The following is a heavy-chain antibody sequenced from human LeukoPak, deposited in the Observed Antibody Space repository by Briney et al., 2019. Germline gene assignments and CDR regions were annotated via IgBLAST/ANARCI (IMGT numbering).Heavy chain of an antibody. CDR1: GGSISSYH. J-gene: IGHJ4*02. CDR3: ARDGARGYCSSTSCSY. CDR2: IYYSGNT. V-gene: IGHV4-39*07. D-gene: IGHD2-2*01. Sequence: PSETLSLTCTVSGGSISSYHWGWVRQPPGKGLEWIGSIYYSGNTYYNPSLKSRVTISVDTSKNQFSLKLSSVTAADTAVYYCARDGARGYCSSTSCSYWGQGTLVTVSS.